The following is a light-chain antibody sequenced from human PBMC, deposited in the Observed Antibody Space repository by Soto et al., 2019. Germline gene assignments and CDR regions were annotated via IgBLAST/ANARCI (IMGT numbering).Light chain of an antibody. CDR3: QQYNIFPWT. J-gene: IGKJ1*01. Sequence: DIQMTQSPSTLSASVGDRVTIACRASQRISRWLAWYQQKPGKAPNLLIYDASSLESGVPSRFSGSGSGTEFTLTISSLQPDDFASYSCQQYNIFPWTFGKGTKVDIK. V-gene: IGKV1-5*01. CDR2: DAS. CDR1: QRISRW.